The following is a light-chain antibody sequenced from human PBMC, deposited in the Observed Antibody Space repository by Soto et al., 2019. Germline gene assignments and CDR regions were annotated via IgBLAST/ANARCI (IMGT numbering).Light chain of an antibody. Sequence: DIQMPQSPSTLSASVGDRVTITCRASQSISSWLAWYQQKPGKAPKLLIYDASSLESGVPSRFSGSGSGTEFTFTISSLQPDDFATYYCQQYNSYSGTFGQGTKV. CDR1: QSISSW. J-gene: IGKJ1*01. CDR3: QQYNSYSGT. CDR2: DAS. V-gene: IGKV1-5*01.